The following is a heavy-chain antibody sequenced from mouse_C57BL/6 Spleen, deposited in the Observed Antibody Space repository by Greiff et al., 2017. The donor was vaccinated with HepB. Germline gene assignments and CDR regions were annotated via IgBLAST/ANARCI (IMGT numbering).Heavy chain of an antibody. CDR2: IYPGDGDT. CDR3: ARGGYYGSSTFDY. D-gene: IGHD1-1*01. CDR1: GYAFSSSW. J-gene: IGHJ2*01. Sequence: VKLQESGPELVKPGASVKISCKASGYAFSSSWMNWVKQRPGKGLEWIGRIYPGDGDTNYNGKFKGKATLTADKSSSPAYMQLRSLTSEDSAVYFCARGGYYGSSTFDYWGQGTTLTVSS. V-gene: IGHV1-82*01.